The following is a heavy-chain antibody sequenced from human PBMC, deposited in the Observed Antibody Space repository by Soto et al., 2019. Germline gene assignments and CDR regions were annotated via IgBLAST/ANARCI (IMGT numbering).Heavy chain of an antibody. CDR3: ARVGTPMVRGVALFDY. CDR2: IDYSGST. J-gene: IGHJ4*02. V-gene: IGHV4-31*03. Sequence: SETLSLTCTVSGGSISSGGYYWSWIRQHPGKGLEWIGYIDYSGSTYYNPSLKSRVTISVDTSKNQFSLKLSSVTAADTAVYYCARVGTPMVRGVALFDYWGQGTLVTVSS. CDR1: GGSISSGGYY. D-gene: IGHD3-10*01.